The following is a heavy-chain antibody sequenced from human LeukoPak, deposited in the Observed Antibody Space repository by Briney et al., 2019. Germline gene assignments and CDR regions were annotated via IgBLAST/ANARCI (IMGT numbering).Heavy chain of an antibody. Sequence: EAGPTLVHPPEPLTLTCTVSGSSLSTARMGVSWIRQAPVKALEWLAHIFSNDEKSYSTSLKSRLTISKDTSKSQVVLTRTNMDPVDTATYYCARIGRRAFIVGAIWFDPWGQGTLVTVSS. J-gene: IGHJ5*02. V-gene: IGHV2-26*01. CDR3: ARIGRRAFIVGAIWFDP. CDR2: IFSNDEK. D-gene: IGHD1-26*01. CDR1: GSSLSTARMG.